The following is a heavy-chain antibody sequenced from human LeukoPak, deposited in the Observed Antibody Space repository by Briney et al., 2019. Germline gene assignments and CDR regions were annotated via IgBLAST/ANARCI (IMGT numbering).Heavy chain of an antibody. J-gene: IGHJ6*02. CDR1: GFTFSSYD. Sequence: PGGSLRLSCAASGFTFSSYDMHWVRQATGKGLEWVAAIDNAGGTYYPGSVKGRFTISRENAKNSLYLQMTSLRAGDTAVYYCARGSGWGMDVWGQGTTVTVSS. D-gene: IGHD3-10*01. V-gene: IGHV3-13*04. CDR3: ARGSGWGMDV. CDR2: IDNAGGT.